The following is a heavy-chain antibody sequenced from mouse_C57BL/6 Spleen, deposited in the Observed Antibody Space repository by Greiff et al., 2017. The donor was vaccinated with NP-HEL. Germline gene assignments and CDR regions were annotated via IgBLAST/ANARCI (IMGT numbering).Heavy chain of an antibody. CDR2: INPNNGGP. CDR1: GYTFTDYY. V-gene: IGHV1-26*01. Sequence: EVQLQQSGPALVKPGASVKLSCPASGYTFTDYYMNWVKQSPGKSLEWIGDINPNNGGPSSNQKFKGKATLTVDKSSSTAYIDLRSLTSEDSAVYYCARTPYDDYDDDAMDYWGQGTSVTVSS. CDR3: ARTPYDDYDDDAMDY. J-gene: IGHJ4*01. D-gene: IGHD2-4*01.